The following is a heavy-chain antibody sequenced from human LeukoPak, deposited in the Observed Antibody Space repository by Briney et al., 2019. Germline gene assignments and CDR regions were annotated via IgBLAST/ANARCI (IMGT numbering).Heavy chain of an antibody. Sequence: ASVKVSCKASGGTFSSYAISWVRQAPGQGLEWMGRITPILGIANYAQKFQGRVTITADKSTSTAYMELSSLRSEDTAVYYCARDPSYTSGYQPYFDYWGQGTLVTVSS. J-gene: IGHJ4*02. D-gene: IGHD3-22*01. CDR1: GGTFSSYA. CDR2: ITPILGIA. V-gene: IGHV1-69*04. CDR3: ARDPSYTSGYQPYFDY.